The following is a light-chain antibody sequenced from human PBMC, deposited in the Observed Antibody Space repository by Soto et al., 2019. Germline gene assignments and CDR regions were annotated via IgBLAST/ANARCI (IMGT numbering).Light chain of an antibody. Sequence: IQLTQSPSTLSASVGDRVTITCRASQSISSWLAWYQQKPGKAPKLLIYDASTLESGVPSRFSGSGSGTEFTLTISSLQPDDFATYYCQQYNSYRITFGQGTRLEIK. CDR3: QQYNSYRIT. J-gene: IGKJ5*01. CDR2: DAS. V-gene: IGKV1-5*01. CDR1: QSISSW.